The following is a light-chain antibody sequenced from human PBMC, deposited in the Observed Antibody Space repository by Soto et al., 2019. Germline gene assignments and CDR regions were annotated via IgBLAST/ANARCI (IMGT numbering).Light chain of an antibody. CDR1: QGITSY. CDR3: QQLYSYPHT. V-gene: IGKV1-9*01. Sequence: IQLTQSPSSLSASVGDRVTITCRASQGITSYLAWYQQRPGKAPGLLIYSASTLQSGVPSRFSGSGYGTDFSLTISNLQPEDFATYYCQQLYSYPHTFGGGTKVDIK. CDR2: SAS. J-gene: IGKJ4*01.